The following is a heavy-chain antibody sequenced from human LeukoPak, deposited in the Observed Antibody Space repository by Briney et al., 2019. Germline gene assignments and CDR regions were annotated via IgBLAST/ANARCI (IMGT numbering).Heavy chain of an antibody. CDR1: GYTFTNFY. V-gene: IGHV1-46*01. J-gene: IGHJ5*02. D-gene: IGHD1-14*01. Sequence: ASVKVSCKAYGYTFTNFYMHWVRQAPGQGLEWMGIINPSDDSTIYAQKFQGRVTVTRDTSTSTVYMELSSLRSEDTAVYYCARAWRYTDWFDPWGQGTLVTVSS. CDR3: ARAWRYTDWFDP. CDR2: INPSDDST.